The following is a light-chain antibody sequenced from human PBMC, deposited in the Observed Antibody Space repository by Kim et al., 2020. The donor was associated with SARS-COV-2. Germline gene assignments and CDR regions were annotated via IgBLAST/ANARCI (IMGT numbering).Light chain of an antibody. V-gene: IGKV3-11*01. CDR3: QQRSNWFT. Sequence: SLSPCERATLSCRASQSVTKYLACYQQKPGQAPRLLIYDASKRATGIPARFSGSGSGTDFTLTISSLESEDFAVYYCQQRSNWFTFGPGTKVDIK. J-gene: IGKJ3*01. CDR1: QSVTKY. CDR2: DAS.